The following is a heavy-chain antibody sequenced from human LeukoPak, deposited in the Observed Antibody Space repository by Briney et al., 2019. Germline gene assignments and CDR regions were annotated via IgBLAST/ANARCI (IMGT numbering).Heavy chain of an antibody. CDR3: ARERFRVAFDI. CDR2: ISGYNGDT. Sequence: ASVKVSXKASGYTLTSYGISWVRQAPGQGLEWMGWISGYNGDTNYEQNLRGRVTMTIDTSTSTAYMELRSLTSDDTAVYYCARERFRVAFDIWGQGTMVSVSS. CDR1: GYTLTSYG. D-gene: IGHD3-3*01. J-gene: IGHJ3*02. V-gene: IGHV1-18*04.